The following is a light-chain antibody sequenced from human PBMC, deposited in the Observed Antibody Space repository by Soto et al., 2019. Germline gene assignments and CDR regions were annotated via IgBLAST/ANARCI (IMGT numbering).Light chain of an antibody. CDR1: SSDVGGYNY. CDR2: EVS. Sequence: QSVLTQPPSASGSPGQSVTISCTGTSSDVGGYNYVSWYQQHPGKVPKVMIYEVSKRPSGVPDRFSGSKSGNTASLTVSGLQAEDEADYYCSSYAGSNNPYVFGTETKLTVL. J-gene: IGLJ1*01. V-gene: IGLV2-8*01. CDR3: SSYAGSNNPYV.